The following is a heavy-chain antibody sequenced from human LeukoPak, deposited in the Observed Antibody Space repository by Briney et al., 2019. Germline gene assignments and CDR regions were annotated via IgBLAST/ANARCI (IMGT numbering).Heavy chain of an antibody. J-gene: IGHJ4*02. V-gene: IGHV3-30*02. Sequence: AGGSLRLSCAASGFTFSSYGMHWVRQAPGKGLEWVAFIRYDGSNKYYADSVKGRFTISRDNSKNTLYLQMNSLRAEDTAVYYCAKGNSRSPTPGYFDYWGQGTLVTVSS. CDR1: GFTFSSYG. CDR2: IRYDGSNK. D-gene: IGHD1-7*01. CDR3: AKGNSRSPTPGYFDY.